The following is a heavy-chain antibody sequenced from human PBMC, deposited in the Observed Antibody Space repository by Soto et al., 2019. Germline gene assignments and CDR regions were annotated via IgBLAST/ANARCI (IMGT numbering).Heavy chain of an antibody. J-gene: IGHJ3*02. D-gene: IGHD2-2*01. CDR1: GFTFSSYA. CDR3: AKPPGYCSTTSCYQDAFDI. Sequence: SGGSLRLSCAASGFTFSSYAMTWVRQAPGKGLEWVSAISGSGGSTYYADSVKGRFTISRDNSENTLYLQMNTLRAEDTAVYYCAKPPGYCSTTSCYQDAFDIWGQGTMVTVSS. CDR2: ISGSGGST. V-gene: IGHV3-23*01.